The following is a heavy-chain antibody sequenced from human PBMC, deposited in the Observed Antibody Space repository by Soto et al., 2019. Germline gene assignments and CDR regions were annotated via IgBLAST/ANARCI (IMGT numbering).Heavy chain of an antibody. CDR3: VNMMIARGALDF. J-gene: IGHJ4*02. V-gene: IGHV3-64D*06. D-gene: IGHD2-21*01. Sequence: GGSLRLSCSASGFAFSSYAMHWVRQTPGKGLEYVSAISPQGGSTYYADSVKGRFTISRDDSKNTVYLQMGSLRPDDTAVYYCVNMMIARGALDFWGQGTLVTVSS. CDR2: ISPQGGST. CDR1: GFAFSSYA.